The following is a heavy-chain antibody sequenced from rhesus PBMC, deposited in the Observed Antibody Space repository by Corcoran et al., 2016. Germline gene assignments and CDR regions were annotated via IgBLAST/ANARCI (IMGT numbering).Heavy chain of an antibody. CDR2: IGGSGCST. CDR3: AREGVAAAKYYFDY. J-gene: IGHJ4*01. Sequence: QVQLQESGPGLVKPSETLSLTCAVSGYSLSSGYGWSWIRQPPGKGLEWIGYIGGSGCSTNHNPSLKSRVTLSKATSQTQFALKLSSVTAADTAVYYCAREGVAAAKYYFDYWGQGVLVTVSS. D-gene: IGHD6-31*01. V-gene: IGHV4-127*01. CDR1: GYSLSSGYG.